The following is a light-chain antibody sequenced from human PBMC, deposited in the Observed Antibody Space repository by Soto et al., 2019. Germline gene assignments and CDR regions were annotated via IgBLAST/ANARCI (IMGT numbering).Light chain of an antibody. V-gene: IGKV3-15*01. CDR2: GAS. Sequence: EIVMTQSPATLSVSPGERATLSCRASQSVSSKLAWYQHKPGHAPRLLIYGASTSATGIPARFSGSGSGTDSTLTITGLQSKDFPLYYCEQDNGRPTYTFG. CDR3: EQDNGRPTYT. J-gene: IGKJ5*01. CDR1: QSVSSK.